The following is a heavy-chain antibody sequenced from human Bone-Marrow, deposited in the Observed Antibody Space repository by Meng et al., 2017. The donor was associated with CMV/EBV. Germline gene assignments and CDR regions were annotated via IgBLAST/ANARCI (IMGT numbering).Heavy chain of an antibody. CDR2: VNPNSGGT. D-gene: IGHD1-26*01. CDR1: GYTFTGYY. CDR3: AREAVGEYVDSGMDV. J-gene: IGHJ6*02. V-gene: IGHV1-2*02. Sequence: ASVKVSCKASGYTFTGYYMHWVRQAPGQGLEWMGWVNPNSGGTNYAQKFQGRVTMTRDTSISTAYMELSRLRSDDTAVYYCAREAVGEYVDSGMDVWGQGTTAT.